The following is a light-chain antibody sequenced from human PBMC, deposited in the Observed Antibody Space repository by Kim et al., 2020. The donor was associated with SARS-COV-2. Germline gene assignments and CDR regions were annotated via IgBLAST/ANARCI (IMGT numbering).Light chain of an antibody. CDR3: QTWGTGIGV. Sequence: SVNRTCTLSSGHSNYAIAWHQQQPAKGPRYLMKVNSDGSHYKGDGIPDRFSGSSSGAERYLTISSLQSEDEADYYCQTWGTGIGVFGGGTQLTVL. CDR2: VNSDGSH. CDR1: SGHSNYA. V-gene: IGLV4-69*01. J-gene: IGLJ3*02.